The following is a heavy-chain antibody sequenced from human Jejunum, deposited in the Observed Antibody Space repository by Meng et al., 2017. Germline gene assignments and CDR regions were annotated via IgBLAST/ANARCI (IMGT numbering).Heavy chain of an antibody. CDR3: ARYGALSGYDS. J-gene: IGHJ4*02. CDR2: AYYSGSS. V-gene: IGHV4-39*07. D-gene: IGHD3-9*01. CDR1: GGSLSSGSPY. Sequence: QLQLQESGPGLVQPSETRSPSCTVSGGSLSSGSPYWGWIRQSPGKGLEWIGTAYYSGSSYYNPSLRSRVIILVDTSKNQFSLRLSSVTAADTAVYYCARYGALSGYDSWGQGTLVTVSS.